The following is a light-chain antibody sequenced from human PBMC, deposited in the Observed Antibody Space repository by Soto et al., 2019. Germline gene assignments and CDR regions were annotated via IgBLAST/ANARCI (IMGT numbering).Light chain of an antibody. CDR2: LAS. Sequence: DNQMTQSPSTLSASVGDRVTIACRASQSISRHLAWYQQKPGKAPKLLIYLASSLNSGVPSRFSGSGSGTEFTLTISNLQPDDFATYYCQQYNWYSPFGQGTKVEIK. V-gene: IGKV1-5*03. J-gene: IGKJ1*01. CDR1: QSISRH. CDR3: QQYNWYSP.